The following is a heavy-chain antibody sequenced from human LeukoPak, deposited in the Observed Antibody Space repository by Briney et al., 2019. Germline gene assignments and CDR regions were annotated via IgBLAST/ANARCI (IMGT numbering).Heavy chain of an antibody. V-gene: IGHV1-69*05. Sequence: ASVKVSCKASGGTFSSDAISWVRQAPGQGLEWMGGIIPIFGTANYAQKFQGRVTITTDESTSTAYMELSSLRSEDTAVYYCARGRWMGATDDYWGQGTLVTVSS. CDR1: GGTFSSDA. CDR3: ARGRWMGATDDY. J-gene: IGHJ4*02. D-gene: IGHD1-26*01. CDR2: IIPIFGTA.